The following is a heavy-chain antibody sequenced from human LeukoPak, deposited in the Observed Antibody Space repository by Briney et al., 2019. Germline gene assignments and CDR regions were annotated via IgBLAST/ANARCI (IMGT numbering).Heavy chain of an antibody. D-gene: IGHD6-13*01. CDR1: GGSISSSSYY. V-gene: IGHV4-39*07. Sequence: SETLSLTCTVSGGSISSSSYYWSWIRQPPGKGLEWIGEINHSGSTNYNPSLKSRVTISVDTSKNQFSLKLSSVTAADTAVYYCARVGYSSSWIYYYYGMDVWGQGTTVTVSS. J-gene: IGHJ6*02. CDR2: INHSGST. CDR3: ARVGYSSSWIYYYYGMDV.